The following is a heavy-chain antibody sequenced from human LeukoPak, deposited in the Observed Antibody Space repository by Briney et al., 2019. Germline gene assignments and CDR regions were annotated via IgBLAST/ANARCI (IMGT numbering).Heavy chain of an antibody. CDR1: GGSISNYY. J-gene: IGHJ4*02. D-gene: IGHD4-17*01. Sequence: SETLSLTCTVSGGSISNYYWSWIRQPPGKGLEWIGYIYYSGSTHYNPSLKSRVTISVDTSKNQFSLNLTSVTAADTAGYFCTRSKSIDYGDYGWFVYWGQGALVTVSS. CDR2: IYYSGST. V-gene: IGHV4-59*08. CDR3: TRSKSIDYGDYGWFVY.